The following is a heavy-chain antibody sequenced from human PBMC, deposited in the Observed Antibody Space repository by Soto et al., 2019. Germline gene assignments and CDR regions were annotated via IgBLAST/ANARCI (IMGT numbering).Heavy chain of an antibody. CDR3: ARGRSGSP. CDR1: GYSFINYD. CDR2: MNPNSGNT. J-gene: IGHJ5*02. D-gene: IGHD1-26*01. V-gene: IGHV1-8*01. Sequence: QVQLVQSGAEVKKPGASVKVSCKASGYSFINYDINWVRQATGQGLEWMGWMNPNSGNTGYAQKFQGRVTMTRDTSLNTAYMELSSLTSEDTAVYYCARGRSGSPWGQGTLVTVSS.